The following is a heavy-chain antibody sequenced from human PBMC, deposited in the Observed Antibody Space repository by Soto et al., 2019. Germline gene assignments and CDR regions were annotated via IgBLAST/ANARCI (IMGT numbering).Heavy chain of an antibody. CDR1: GYTFTSYA. V-gene: IGHV1-3*01. Sequence: ASVKVSCKASGYTFTSYAMHWVRQAPGQRLEWMGWINAGNGNTKYSQKFQGRVTITRDTSASTAYMELSSLRSEDTAVYYCARDAYSSGWYENWFDPWGQGTLVTVSS. CDR2: INAGNGNT. J-gene: IGHJ5*02. D-gene: IGHD6-19*01. CDR3: ARDAYSSGWYENWFDP.